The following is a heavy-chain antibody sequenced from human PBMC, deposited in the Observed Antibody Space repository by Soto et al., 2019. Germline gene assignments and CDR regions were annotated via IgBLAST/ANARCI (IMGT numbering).Heavy chain of an antibody. D-gene: IGHD3-9*01. CDR1: GGTFSSYA. Sequence: SVKVSCKASGGTFSSYAISWVRQAPGQGLEWMGGIIPIFGTANYAQKFQGRVTITADESTSTAYMELSSLRSEDTAVYYCATAPYYDIVTGYYIYYYYGMDVWGQGTTVTVSS. J-gene: IGHJ6*02. CDR3: ATAPYYDIVTGYYIYYYYGMDV. V-gene: IGHV1-69*13. CDR2: IIPIFGTA.